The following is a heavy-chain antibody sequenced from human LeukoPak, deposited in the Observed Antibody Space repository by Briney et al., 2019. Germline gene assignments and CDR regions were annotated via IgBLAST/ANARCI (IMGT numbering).Heavy chain of an antibody. V-gene: IGHV3-64*04. D-gene: IGHD6-13*01. J-gene: IGHJ4*02. CDR1: GFTFSTYV. CDR2: ISSNGDNT. Sequence: GGSLRLSCSVSGFTFSTYVMHWVRQAPGKGLEYVSAISSNGDNTYYADSVKGRFTISRDNSKNTLYLQMNSLRAEDTAVYYCAKESLRYSSSWTQVDYWGQGTLVTVSS. CDR3: AKESLRYSSSWTQVDY.